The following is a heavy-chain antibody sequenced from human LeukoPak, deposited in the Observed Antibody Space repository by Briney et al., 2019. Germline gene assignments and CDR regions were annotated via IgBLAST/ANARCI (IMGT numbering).Heavy chain of an antibody. D-gene: IGHD6-19*01. V-gene: IGHV1-46*01. CDR1: GGTFTSYY. CDR2: INPSGGST. J-gene: IGHJ4*02. Sequence: ASVKVSCKASGGTFTSYYMHWVRQAPGQGLEWRGIINPSGGSTSYAQKFQGRVTMTRDMSTSTVYMELSSLRSEDTAVYYCARDPMTVAGPLGFGYWGQGTLVTISS. CDR3: ARDPMTVAGPLGFGY.